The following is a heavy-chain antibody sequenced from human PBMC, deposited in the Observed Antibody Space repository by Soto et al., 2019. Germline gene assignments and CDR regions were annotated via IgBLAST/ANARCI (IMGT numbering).Heavy chain of an antibody. J-gene: IGHJ3*02. D-gene: IGHD2-15*01. CDR2: ITSRRYGGTT. Sequence: EVQLVESGGGLVQPGRSLRLSCTASGFTFGDYAMIWFRRAPRRELERVGFITSRRYGGTTESAASVKGRFSISRDDSKSVAYLQMNSLETEDTAVYYCTRIPQSQYCRLGSCSAFAIWGQGTMVTVSS. CDR3: TRIPQSQYCRLGSCSAFAI. V-gene: IGHV3-49*03. CDR1: GFTFGDYA.